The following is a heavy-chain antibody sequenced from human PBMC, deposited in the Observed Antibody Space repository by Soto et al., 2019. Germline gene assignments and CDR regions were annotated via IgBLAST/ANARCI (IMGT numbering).Heavy chain of an antibody. CDR1: GGSISSGCYY. Sequence: TLALSCTVSGGSISSGCYYWSWIRQHPGKVLEWIVYSYYSGSTYYNPSLKSRVTISVDTSKNQFSLKLSSVTAADTAVYYCARDPQYCSSNSCYDYGMEVWGQGTTVTV. V-gene: IGHV4-31*03. CDR3: ARDPQYCSSNSCYDYGMEV. D-gene: IGHD2-2*01. CDR2: SYYSGST. J-gene: IGHJ6*02.